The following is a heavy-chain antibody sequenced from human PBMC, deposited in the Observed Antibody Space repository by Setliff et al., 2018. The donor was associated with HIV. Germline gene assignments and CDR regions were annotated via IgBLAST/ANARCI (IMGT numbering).Heavy chain of an antibody. D-gene: IGHD3-10*01. Sequence: PSETLSLTCTVSGASITNNYWWSWVRQPPGKGLEWIGEIHHSGITNYNPSLKSRVTISIDKSKNQFSLRLSSVIAADTAVYYCASNVGSGSYFDCWGLGTLVTVSS. V-gene: IGHV4-4*02. CDR2: IHHSGIT. J-gene: IGHJ4*02. CDR3: ASNVGSGSYFDC. CDR1: GASITNNYW.